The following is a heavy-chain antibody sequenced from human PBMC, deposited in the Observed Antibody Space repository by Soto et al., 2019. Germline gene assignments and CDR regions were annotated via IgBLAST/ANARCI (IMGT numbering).Heavy chain of an antibody. CDR1: GGSISSYY. CDR2: IYYSGST. J-gene: IGHJ4*02. CDR3: ARHLLGYCSSTSCPIFDY. Sequence: SETLSLTCTVSGGSISSYYWSWIRRPPGKGLEWIGYIYYSGSTNYNPSLKSRVTISVDTSKNQFSLKLSSVTAADTAVYYCARHLLGYCSSTSCPIFDYWGQGTLVTVSS. V-gene: IGHV4-59*08. D-gene: IGHD2-2*01.